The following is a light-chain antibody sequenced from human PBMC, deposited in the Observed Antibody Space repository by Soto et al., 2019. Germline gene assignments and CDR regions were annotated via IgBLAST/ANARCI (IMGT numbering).Light chain of an antibody. CDR3: QVWDSSSDPSYV. J-gene: IGLJ1*01. CDR2: YDS. CDR1: NIGSKS. Sequence: SYELTQPPSVSVAPGKTARITCEGNNIGSKSVHWYQQKPGQAPVLVIYYDSDRPSGIPERFSGSNSGNTATLTISRVEAGDEADYYCQVWDSSSDPSYVFGTGTKVTVL. V-gene: IGLV3-21*04.